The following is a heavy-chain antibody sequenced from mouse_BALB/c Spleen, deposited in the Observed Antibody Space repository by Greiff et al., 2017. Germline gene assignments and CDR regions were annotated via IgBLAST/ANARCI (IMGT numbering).Heavy chain of an antibody. J-gene: IGHJ3*01. V-gene: IGHV5-6-4*01. CDR2: ISSGGSYT. CDR1: GFTFSSYT. D-gene: IGHD3-1*01. CDR3: TRDSSGAAWFAY. Sequence: EVKLMESGGGLVKPGGSLKLSCAASGFTFSSYTMSWVRQTPEKRLEWVATISSGGSYTYYPDSVKGRFTISRDNAKNTLYLQMSSLKSEDTAMYYCTRDSSGAAWFAYWGQGTLVTVSA.